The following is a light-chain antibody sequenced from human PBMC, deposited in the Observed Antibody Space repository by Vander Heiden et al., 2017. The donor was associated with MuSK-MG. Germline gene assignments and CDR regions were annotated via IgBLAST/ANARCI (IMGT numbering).Light chain of an antibody. V-gene: IGLV2-14*03. CDR3: SSYTSTNTLSV. CDR1: SSDICGYDY. CDR2: DVS. Sequence: QSALPQPASVSGSPGQSITLPCTGTSSDICGYDYVSWYQQPPGKSPELMIYDVSNRPSGVSNRFSGSKSGDTASLTISGLQAEDEAEYYCSSYTSTNTLSVFGGETRLTVL. J-gene: IGLJ2*01.